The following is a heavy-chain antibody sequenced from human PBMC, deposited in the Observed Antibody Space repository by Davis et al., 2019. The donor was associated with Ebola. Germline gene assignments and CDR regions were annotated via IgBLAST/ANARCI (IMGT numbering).Heavy chain of an antibody. CDR2: IYTSGST. D-gene: IGHD6-6*01. CDR3: AREGIAARRAHFQH. V-gene: IGHV4-4*07. CDR1: GGSISSYY. Sequence: PSETLSLTCTVSGGSISSYYWSWIRQPAGKGLEWIGRIYTSGSTNYNPSLKSRVTMSVDTSKNQFSLKLSSVTAADTAVYYCAREGIAARRAHFQHWGQGTLVTVSS. J-gene: IGHJ1*01.